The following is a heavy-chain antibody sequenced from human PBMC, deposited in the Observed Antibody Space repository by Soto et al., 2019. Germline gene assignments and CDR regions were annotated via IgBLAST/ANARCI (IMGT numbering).Heavy chain of an antibody. J-gene: IGHJ6*02. CDR2: IMPIFRTP. CDR3: ARDNDRLQLGGNYYYIMDV. CDR1: GGTFSSYA. Sequence: QVKLVQSGAEVKKPGSSVKVSCKASGGTFSSYAISWVRQAPGQGLEWMGGIMPIFRTPDYAQKFQGRVTITADESTITAYMELSSLRSDDTGVYYCARDNDRLQLGGNYYYIMDVWGQGTTVTVSS. D-gene: IGHD5-12*01. V-gene: IGHV1-69*12.